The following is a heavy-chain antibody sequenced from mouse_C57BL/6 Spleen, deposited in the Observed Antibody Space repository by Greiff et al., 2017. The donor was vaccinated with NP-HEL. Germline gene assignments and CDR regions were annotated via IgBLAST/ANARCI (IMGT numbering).Heavy chain of an antibody. CDR1: GYTFTDYE. J-gene: IGHJ2*01. D-gene: IGHD2-1*01. V-gene: IGHV1-15*01. CDR2: IDPETGGT. Sequence: QVQLQQSGAELVRPGASVTLSCKASGYTFTDYEMHWVKQTPVHGLEWIGAIDPETGGTAYNQKFKGKAILTADKSSSTAYMELRSLTSEDSAVYYCTRRGLYYGTYFDYWGQGTTLTVSS. CDR3: TRRGLYYGTYFDY.